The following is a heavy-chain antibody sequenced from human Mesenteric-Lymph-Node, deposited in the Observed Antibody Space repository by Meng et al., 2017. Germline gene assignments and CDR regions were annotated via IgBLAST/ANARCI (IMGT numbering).Heavy chain of an antibody. J-gene: IGHJ4*02. CDR2: ISNTGSTT. D-gene: IGHD3-3*01. Sequence: GGSLRLSCAASGFTFSSYSMNWVRQAPGKGLEWVSYISNTGSTTYYADSVKGRFTISRDNAKDSLFLQMNSLRAEDTALYYCASNDFWSGYYKSFDYWGQGTLVTVSS. CDR1: GFTFSSYS. CDR3: ASNDFWSGYYKSFDY. V-gene: IGHV3-48*04.